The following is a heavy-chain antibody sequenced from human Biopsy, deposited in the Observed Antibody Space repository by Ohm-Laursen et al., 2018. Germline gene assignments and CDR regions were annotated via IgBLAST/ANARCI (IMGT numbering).Heavy chain of an antibody. V-gene: IGHV1-69*04. CDR2: IIPILGTV. J-gene: IGHJ6*02. CDR1: GDTFTTSA. CDR3: ASGDIGGIGLDV. D-gene: IGHD3-10*01. Sequence: ASVKVSCKASGDTFTTSAISWVRQVPGQGLDWMGRIIPILGTVDYGQNFQCRVTIRADTSTTFLELTSLRYDDTAVYYCASGDIGGIGLDVWGLGTTVTVSS.